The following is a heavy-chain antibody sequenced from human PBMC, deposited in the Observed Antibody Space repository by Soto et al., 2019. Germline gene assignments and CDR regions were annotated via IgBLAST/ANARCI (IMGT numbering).Heavy chain of an antibody. Sequence: ASVKVSCKASGYTFTRDQIHWVRQAPGQGLEWMGMIDPSGGKTNYAQKFQGRITMTWDTSTSTVYMALSSLRSEDTAIYFCGRVMRSLLSITALDTWGQGTLVTVSS. V-gene: IGHV1-46*01. CDR1: GYTFTRDQ. J-gene: IGHJ5*02. D-gene: IGHD3-10*01. CDR3: GRVMRSLLSITALDT. CDR2: IDPSGGKT.